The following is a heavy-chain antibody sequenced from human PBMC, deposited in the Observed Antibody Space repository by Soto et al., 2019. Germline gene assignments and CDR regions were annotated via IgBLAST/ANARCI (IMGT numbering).Heavy chain of an antibody. Sequence: NPSDTLSLTCTVSGGSISSGGYYWSWIRQHPGKGLEWIGYIYYSGSTYYNPSLKSRVTISVDTSKNQFSLKLSSVTAADTAVYYCVRVYCSGGSCYSNYYYYYYMDVWGKGTTVTVS. D-gene: IGHD2-15*01. CDR3: VRVYCSGGSCYSNYYYYYYMDV. CDR2: IYYSGST. V-gene: IGHV4-31*03. CDR1: GGSISSGGYY. J-gene: IGHJ6*03.